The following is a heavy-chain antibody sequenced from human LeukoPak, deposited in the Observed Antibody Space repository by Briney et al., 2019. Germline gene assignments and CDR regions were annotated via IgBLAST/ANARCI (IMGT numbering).Heavy chain of an antibody. J-gene: IGHJ4*02. CDR1: GGSISSSSYY. Sequence: SETLSLTCTVSGGSISSSSYYWGWIRQPPGKGLEWIGYIYYSGSTNDNPSLKSRVTISVDTSKNQFSLKLSSVTAADTAVYYCAKGAEWIQPTGDAQEFDYWGQGTLVTVSS. D-gene: IGHD7-27*01. CDR3: AKGAEWIQPTGDAQEFDY. CDR2: IYYSGST. V-gene: IGHV4-61*05.